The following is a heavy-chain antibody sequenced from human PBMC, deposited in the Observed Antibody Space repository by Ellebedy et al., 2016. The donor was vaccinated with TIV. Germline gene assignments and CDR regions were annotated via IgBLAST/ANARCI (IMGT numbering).Heavy chain of an antibody. V-gene: IGHV3-53*01. Sequence: GESLKISCAASGFTVSNNYMSWVRQAPGKGLEWVSVIYSGGNTFYAESVKGRFTISRDNSKNMLYLQMNSLRAEDTAVYFCAKDQKSGRYEGGYYWGQGALVTVSS. J-gene: IGHJ4*02. CDR2: IYSGGNT. D-gene: IGHD1-26*01. CDR3: AKDQKSGRYEGGYY. CDR1: GFTVSNNY.